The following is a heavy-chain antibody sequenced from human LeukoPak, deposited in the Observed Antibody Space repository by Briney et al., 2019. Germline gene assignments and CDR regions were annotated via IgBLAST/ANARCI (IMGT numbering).Heavy chain of an antibody. V-gene: IGHV4-61*02. Sequence: SETLSLTCTVSGGSISSGSYYWSWIRQPAGKGLEWIGRMYTSGSTNYNPSLKSRVTISVDTSKNQFSLKLSSVTAADTAVYYCARDRGLFCTNGVCYSSNWFDPWGQGTLVTVSS. CDR3: ARDRGLFCTNGVCYSSNWFDP. CDR2: MYTSGST. CDR1: GGSISSGSYY. D-gene: IGHD2-8*01. J-gene: IGHJ5*02.